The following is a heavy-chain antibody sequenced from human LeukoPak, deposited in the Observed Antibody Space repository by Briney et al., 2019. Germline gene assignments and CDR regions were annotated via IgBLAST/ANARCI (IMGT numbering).Heavy chain of an antibody. CDR3: ARNWYGSSWSEQIYYFDY. J-gene: IGHJ4*02. D-gene: IGHD6-13*01. CDR2: IYYSAST. CDR1: GGFISSSSYY. Sequence: PSETLSLTCTVSGGFISSSSYYWGWVRQPPGKGLEWIGSIYYSASTYYHPSLKSRITISVDTSKNQFSLKLSSVTAADTAVYYCARNWYGSSWSEQIYYFDYWGQGTLVTVSS. V-gene: IGHV4-39*07.